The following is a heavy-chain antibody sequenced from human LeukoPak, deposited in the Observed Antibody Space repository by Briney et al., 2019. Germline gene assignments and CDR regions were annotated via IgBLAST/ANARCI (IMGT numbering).Heavy chain of an antibody. D-gene: IGHD6-13*01. Sequence: SETLSLTSTVSGGSISSGSYYWSWIRQPAGKGLEWIGRIYTSGSTNYNPSLKSRVTISVDTSKNQFSLKLSSVTAADTAVYYCARDHSSSWRNFDYWGQGTLVTVSS. CDR2: IYTSGST. CDR1: GGSISSGSYY. J-gene: IGHJ4*02. V-gene: IGHV4-61*02. CDR3: ARDHSSSWRNFDY.